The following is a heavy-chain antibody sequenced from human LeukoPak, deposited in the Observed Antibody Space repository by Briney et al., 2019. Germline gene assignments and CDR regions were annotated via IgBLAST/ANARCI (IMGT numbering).Heavy chain of an antibody. J-gene: IGHJ3*02. V-gene: IGHV1-2*02. D-gene: IGHD4-17*01. Sequence: GASVKVSCKASGYTFTGYYMHWVRQAPGQGLAWMGWINPNSGGTNYAQKFQGRVTMTRDTSISTAYMELSRLRSDDTAVYYCARRTVPQRFAFDIWGQGTMVTVSS. CDR2: INPNSGGT. CDR3: ARRTVPQRFAFDI. CDR1: GYTFTGYY.